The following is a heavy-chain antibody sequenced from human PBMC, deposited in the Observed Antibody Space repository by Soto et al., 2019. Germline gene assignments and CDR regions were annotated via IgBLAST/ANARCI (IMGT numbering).Heavy chain of an antibody. J-gene: IGHJ3*02. Sequence: VGSLRLSCAASGFTFSSYWMSWVRQAPGKGLEWVANIKQDGSEKYYVDSVKGRFTISRDNAKNSLYLQMNSLRAEDTAVYYCAREPSITFGGVIVDDAFDIWGQGTMVTVSS. V-gene: IGHV3-7*01. CDR3: AREPSITFGGVIVDDAFDI. CDR2: IKQDGSEK. D-gene: IGHD3-16*02. CDR1: GFTFSSYW.